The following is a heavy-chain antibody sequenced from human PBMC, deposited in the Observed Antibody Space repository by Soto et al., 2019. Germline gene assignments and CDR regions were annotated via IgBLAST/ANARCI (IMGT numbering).Heavy chain of an antibody. Sequence: SETLSLTCTVSDGSISSGDYYWSWIRQPPGKGLEWIGYIYYSGSTYYNPSLKSRVTISVDTSKNQFSLKLSSVTAADTAVYYCARVILGSSWPYYFDYWGQGTLVTVSS. D-gene: IGHD6-13*01. V-gene: IGHV4-30-4*01. CDR3: ARVILGSSWPYYFDY. J-gene: IGHJ4*02. CDR2: IYYSGST. CDR1: DGSISSGDYY.